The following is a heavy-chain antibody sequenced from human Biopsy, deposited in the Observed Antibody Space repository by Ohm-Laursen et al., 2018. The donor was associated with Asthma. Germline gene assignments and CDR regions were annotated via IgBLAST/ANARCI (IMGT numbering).Heavy chain of an antibody. V-gene: IGHV3-23*01. CDR3: ARTFHFWSPYHAEHYQL. CDR2: ISPGAGST. D-gene: IGHD3-3*02. J-gene: IGHJ1*01. CDR1: GFTFSSYG. Sequence: SLRLSCTAPGFTFSSYGMNWVRQAPGKGLQWVSSISPGAGSTYYADSVRGRFTISRDNSNTVFLQMNSLRAEDTAVYYCARTFHFWSPYHAEHYQLWGQGTLVTVSS.